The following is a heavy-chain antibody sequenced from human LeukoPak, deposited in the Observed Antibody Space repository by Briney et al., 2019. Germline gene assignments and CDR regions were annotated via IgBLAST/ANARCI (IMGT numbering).Heavy chain of an antibody. V-gene: IGHV1-18*01. CDR3: AGAPTAYYYYGMDV. CDR1: GYTFTSYG. CDR2: ISAYNGNT. D-gene: IGHD4-17*01. J-gene: IGHJ6*02. Sequence: ASVKVSCKASGYTFTSYGISWVRQAPGQGLEWMGWISAYNGNTNYAQKHQGRVTITKETSPSPPYMQLRSLRSHDTPVYYCAGAPTAYYYYGMDVWGQGTTVTVSS.